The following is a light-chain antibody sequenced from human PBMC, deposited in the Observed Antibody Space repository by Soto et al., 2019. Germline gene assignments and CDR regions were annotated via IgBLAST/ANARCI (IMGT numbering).Light chain of an antibody. CDR3: QQYDNSPIT. V-gene: IGKV3-20*01. J-gene: IGKJ5*01. Sequence: EIVLTQSPGTLSLSPGERATLSCRASQSVSSSYLAWYQQKPGQAPRLLIYGASSRATGISDRFSGWGSGTDFTLTISRLEPEDFAVYYCQQYDNSPITFGQGTRLENK. CDR1: QSVSSSY. CDR2: GAS.